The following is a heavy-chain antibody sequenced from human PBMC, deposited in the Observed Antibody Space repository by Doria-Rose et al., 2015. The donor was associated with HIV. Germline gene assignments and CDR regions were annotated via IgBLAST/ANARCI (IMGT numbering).Heavy chain of an antibody. J-gene: IGHJ4*02. V-gene: IGHV2-26*01. CDR3: ARIKSSRWYHKYYFDF. D-gene: IGHD6-13*01. CDR1: GVSLSSPGMG. Sequence: QVTLKESGPVLVKPIETLTLTCTVSGVSLSSPGMGVSWIRQPPGKALEWLANISSDDERSYKTSLKSRLTISRGTSKSQVVLTMTDMDPVDTATYYCARIKSSRWYHKYYFDFWGQGTLVIVSA. CDR2: ISSDDER.